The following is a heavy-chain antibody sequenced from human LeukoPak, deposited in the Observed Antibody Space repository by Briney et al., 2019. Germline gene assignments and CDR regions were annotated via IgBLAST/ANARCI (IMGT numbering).Heavy chain of an antibody. V-gene: IGHV1-69*04. CDR3: AREAVPDAFDI. J-gene: IGHJ3*02. CDR1: GGTFSSYA. D-gene: IGHD4-17*01. Sequence: GASVKVSCKASGGTFSSYAISWVRQAPGQGLEWMGRIIPILGIANYAQKFQGRVTITADKSTSTAYMELSSLRSEDTAVYYCAREAVPDAFDIWGQGTMVTVSS. CDR2: IIPILGIA.